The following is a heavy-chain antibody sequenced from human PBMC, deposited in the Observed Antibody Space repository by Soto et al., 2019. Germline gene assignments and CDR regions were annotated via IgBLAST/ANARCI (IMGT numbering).Heavy chain of an antibody. J-gene: IGHJ6*02. CDR2: IIPIFDTA. V-gene: IGHV1-69*13. Sequence: ASVKVSCKTSGGTFSSYAISWVRQAPGQGLEWMGGIIPIFDTANYAQKFQGRVTITADESTSTAYMELSSLRSEDTAVYYCAIHDFISTSCYYYYYYSMDVWGQGTTVTVSS. D-gene: IGHD2-2*01. CDR1: GGTFSSYA. CDR3: AIHDFISTSCYYYYYYSMDV.